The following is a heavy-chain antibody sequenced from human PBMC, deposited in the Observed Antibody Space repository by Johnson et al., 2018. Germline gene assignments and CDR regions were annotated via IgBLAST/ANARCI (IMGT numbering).Heavy chain of an antibody. CDR3: AKDPDYGMDV. V-gene: IGHV3-33*06. CDR1: GFTFSSYG. J-gene: IGHJ6*02. CDR2: IWYDGSNK. Sequence: QVQLVQSGGGLVKPGGSLRLSCAASGFTFSSYGMHWVRQAPGKGLAWVAVIWYDGSNKYYADSVKGRFTISRDNSKNTLYLQMNSLRAEDTAVYYCAKDPDYGMDVWGQGTTVTVSS.